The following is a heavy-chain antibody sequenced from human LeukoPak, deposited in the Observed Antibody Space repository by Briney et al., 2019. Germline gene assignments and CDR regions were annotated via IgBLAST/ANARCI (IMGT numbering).Heavy chain of an antibody. Sequence: GASVKVSCKASGYTFISHGITWVRQAPGQGLEWMGWISTYNGNTNYAQKIQGRVTMTTDTSPSTAYMELRSLRSDDTAVYYCARGSDFYGSGSSPVFDYWGQGTLVTVSS. D-gene: IGHD3-10*01. CDR3: ARGSDFYGSGSSPVFDY. CDR2: ISTYNGNT. CDR1: GYTFISHG. V-gene: IGHV1-18*01. J-gene: IGHJ4*02.